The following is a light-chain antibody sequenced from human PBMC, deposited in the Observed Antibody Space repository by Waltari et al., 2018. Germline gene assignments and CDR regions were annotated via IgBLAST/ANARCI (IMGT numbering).Light chain of an antibody. CDR3: QVWDSSSDHSWV. V-gene: IGLV3-21*04. J-gene: IGLJ3*02. CDR2: YDN. Sequence: SYVLTQPPSVSVAPGKTARITCGGNNIGRKSVHWYQQKPGQAPVLVISYDNDRPSGIPERFSGSNSGNTATLTISRVEAGDEADYYCQVWDSSSDHSWVFGGGTKLTVL. CDR1: NIGRKS.